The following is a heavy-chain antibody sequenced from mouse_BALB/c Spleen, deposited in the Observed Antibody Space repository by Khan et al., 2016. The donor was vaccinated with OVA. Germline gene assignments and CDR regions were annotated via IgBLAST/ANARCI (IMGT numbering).Heavy chain of an antibody. CDR3: AIIFYGDDWFAY. V-gene: IGHV2-3*01. Sequence: QVQLKESGPGLVAPSQSLSITCTVSGSSSSSYGVSWARLTPGKGLEWLGVIWSDGNTNYHSSLKSRLTITKDNSKSQVLLKLNSLQTDDTATYYCAIIFYGDDWFAYWGQGTLVTVSA. J-gene: IGHJ3*01. CDR2: IWSDGNT. CDR1: GSSSSSYG. D-gene: IGHD2-13*01.